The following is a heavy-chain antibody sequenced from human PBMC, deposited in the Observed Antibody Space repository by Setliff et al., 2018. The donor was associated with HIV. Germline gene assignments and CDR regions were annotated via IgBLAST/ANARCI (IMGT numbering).Heavy chain of an antibody. CDR3: ARDSGSYCTNGVSPPGYYMDV. D-gene: IGHD2-8*01. Sequence: ASVKVSCKASGYTFTGYYMHWVRQAPGQGLEWMGWINPNSGGTNYAQKFQGRVTMTRDTSISTAYMELSRLRSDDTAVYYCARDSGSYCTNGVSPPGYYMDVWGKGTTVTVSS. CDR1: GYTFTGYY. CDR2: INPNSGGT. J-gene: IGHJ6*03. V-gene: IGHV1-2*02.